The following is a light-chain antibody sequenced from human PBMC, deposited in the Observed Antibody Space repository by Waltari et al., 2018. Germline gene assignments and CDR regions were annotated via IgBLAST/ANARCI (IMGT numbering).Light chain of an antibody. CDR3: QQGSSFPPT. Sequence: DIQMTQSPSSVSASFGDRVTITCRASQDIINGLAWYQQKPGKGPNLLIFGAFTLQSGVPSRFSGSGSGTDFTLTISGLQPEDSATYFCQQGSSFPPTFGQGTKVEIK. V-gene: IGKV1-12*01. CDR1: QDIING. J-gene: IGKJ1*01. CDR2: GAF.